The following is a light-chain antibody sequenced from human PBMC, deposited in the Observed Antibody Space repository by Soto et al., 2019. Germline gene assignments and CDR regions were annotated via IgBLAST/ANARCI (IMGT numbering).Light chain of an antibody. J-gene: IGKJ2*01. CDR3: QHLVS. Sequence: DIQLTQSPSALSASVGDRVTVTCRASQSINSWLAWYQQKPGKAPKLLIHKASNLQIGVPSKFNGSGSGTEFTLTISSLQPDDFATYYCQHLVSFGQGTKLEIK. V-gene: IGKV1-5*03. CDR2: KAS. CDR1: QSINSW.